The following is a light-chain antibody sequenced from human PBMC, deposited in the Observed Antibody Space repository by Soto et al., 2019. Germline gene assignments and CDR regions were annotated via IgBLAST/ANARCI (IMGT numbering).Light chain of an antibody. V-gene: IGLV2-14*03. CDR1: NSDIGGYNY. CDR2: DVT. J-gene: IGLJ2*01. CDR3: SSYVFATSPVI. Sequence: QSVLTQPASVSGSPGQSIYISCTGTNSDIGGYNYVSWYQQHPGKAPKLIISDVTNLPSGVSDRVSGSKSGNTASLTISGLLNEDEADYYCSSYVFATSPVIFGGGTKLTVL.